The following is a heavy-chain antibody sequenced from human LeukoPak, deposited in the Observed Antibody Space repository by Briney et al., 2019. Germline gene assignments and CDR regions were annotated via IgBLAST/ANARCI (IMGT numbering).Heavy chain of an antibody. D-gene: IGHD2-2*02. J-gene: IGHJ4*02. CDR1: GYTFTGYY. V-gene: IGHV1-2*02. CDR2: INPNSGGT. CDR3: ARYCSSTSCYKVAPDY. Sequence: ASVKVSCKASGYTFTGYYMHWVRQAPGQGLEWMGWINPNSGGTNYAQKFQGRVTITADKSTSTAYMELSSLRSEDTAVYYCARYCSSTSCYKVAPDYWGQGTLVTVSS.